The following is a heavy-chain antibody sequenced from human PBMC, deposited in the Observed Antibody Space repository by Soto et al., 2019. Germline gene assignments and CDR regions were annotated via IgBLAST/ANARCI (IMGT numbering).Heavy chain of an antibody. D-gene: IGHD2-2*03. J-gene: IGHJ4*02. V-gene: IGHV4-30-4*01. CDR3: ARADMDRIPFDY. CDR1: DGSISRGDYY. CDR2: IYHSGST. Sequence: QVQLQESGPGLVKPSQTLSLTCTVTDGSISRGDYYWTWLRQPPGKGLEWIGHIYHSGSTQYNPSLGSRITISRDTSKNQFSLRLTSVTAADTAVYYCARADMDRIPFDYWGQGTLVTVSS.